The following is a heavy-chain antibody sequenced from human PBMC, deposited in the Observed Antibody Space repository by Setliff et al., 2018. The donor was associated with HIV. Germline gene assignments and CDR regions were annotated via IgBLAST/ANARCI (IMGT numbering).Heavy chain of an antibody. D-gene: IGHD1-1*01. Sequence: GGSLRLSCEASGFTFSTYEMHWVRQAPGKGLVWVSRISGYETRTTYADSVKGRFTISRDNAKNTLYLQMNSLTVEDTAVYYCARVFRGADDHTGPFDYWGQGTLVTVSS. CDR2: ISGYETRT. J-gene: IGHJ4*02. V-gene: IGHV3-74*01. CDR3: ARVFRGADDHTGPFDY. CDR1: GFTFSTYE.